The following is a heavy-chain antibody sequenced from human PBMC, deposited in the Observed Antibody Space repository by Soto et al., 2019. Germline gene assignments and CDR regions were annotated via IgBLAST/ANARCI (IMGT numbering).Heavy chain of an antibody. CDR1: GGSISSSSYY. D-gene: IGHD3-16*01. CDR3: ARHSMITFDY. Sequence: QLPLQESGPGLVKPSETLSLTCTVSGGSISSSSYYWGWIRQPPGKGLEWIGSIYYSGSTYYNPSLKSRVTISVHTSKNQFSLKLSSVTATDTAVYYCARHSMITFDYWGQGTLVTVSS. J-gene: IGHJ4*02. V-gene: IGHV4-39*01. CDR2: IYYSGST.